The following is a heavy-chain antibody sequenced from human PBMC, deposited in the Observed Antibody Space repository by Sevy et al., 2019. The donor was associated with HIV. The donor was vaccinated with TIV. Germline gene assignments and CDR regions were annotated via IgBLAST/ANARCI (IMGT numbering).Heavy chain of an antibody. Sequence: SETLSLTCTVSGGSISSSSYYWGWIRQPPGKGLEWIGSIYYSGSPYYNPSLKSRVTISVATSKNQFSLKLSSVTAAVTAVYYCARHLHYDFWRGYYTGVGFDYWGQGTLVTVSS. D-gene: IGHD3-3*01. CDR1: GGSISSSSYY. J-gene: IGHJ4*02. CDR3: ARHLHYDFWRGYYTGVGFDY. CDR2: IYYSGSP. V-gene: IGHV4-39*01.